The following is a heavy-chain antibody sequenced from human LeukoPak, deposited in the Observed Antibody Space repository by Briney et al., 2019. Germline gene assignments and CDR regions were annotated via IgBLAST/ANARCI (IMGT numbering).Heavy chain of an antibody. CDR1: GFTFSYFP. CDR3: ARVSESANTRGWALDY. CDR2: ISYDGGTK. J-gene: IGHJ4*02. Sequence: GGSLRLSCAASGFTFSYFPMHCVRQAPAKGLEWVAVISYDGGTKYYADSVEGRFTISRDNSESTLYLQMDSLRGDDTAVYYCARVSESANTRGWALDYWGQGTLVNVSS. D-gene: IGHD6-19*01. V-gene: IGHV3-30-3*01.